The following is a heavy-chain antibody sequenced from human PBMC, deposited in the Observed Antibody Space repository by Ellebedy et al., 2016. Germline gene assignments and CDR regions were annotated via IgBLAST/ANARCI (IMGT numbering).Heavy chain of an antibody. CDR3: AKVLTTVTTPTVDY. CDR1: GFTFSSYA. Sequence: GESLKISXAASGFTFSSYAMSWVRQAPGKGLEWVSGISNSGGSTYYADSVKGRFTISRDNSKNTLYLHMNSLRAEDTAVYYCAKVLTTVTTPTVDYWGQGTLVTVSS. D-gene: IGHD4-17*01. CDR2: ISNSGGST. V-gene: IGHV3-23*01. J-gene: IGHJ4*02.